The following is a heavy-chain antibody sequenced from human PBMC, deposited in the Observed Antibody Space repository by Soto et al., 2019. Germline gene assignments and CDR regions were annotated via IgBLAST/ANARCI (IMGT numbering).Heavy chain of an antibody. CDR2: IWYDGSNK. Sequence: GGSLRLSCAASGFNFSSYGMHWVRQAPGKGLEWVAVIWYDGSNKYYADSVKGRFTISRDNSKNTLYLQMNSLRAEDTAVYYCARDQFIAVAAPDAFDIWGQGTMVTVSS. D-gene: IGHD6-19*01. V-gene: IGHV3-33*01. CDR1: GFNFSSYG. CDR3: ARDQFIAVAAPDAFDI. J-gene: IGHJ3*02.